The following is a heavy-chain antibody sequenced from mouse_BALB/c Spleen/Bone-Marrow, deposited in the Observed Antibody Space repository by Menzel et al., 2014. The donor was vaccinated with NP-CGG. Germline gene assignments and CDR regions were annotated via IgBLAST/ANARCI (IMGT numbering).Heavy chain of an antibody. CDR1: GYTFTSYW. V-gene: IGHV1-7*01. CDR3: AGKGYGNDHYYAMDY. D-gene: IGHD2-2*01. Sequence: VQLQQSGAELAKPGASVKMSCKASGYTFTSYWMYWIKQRPGQGLEWIGYINPSTGYTEYNQKFKDKATLTADKSSNTAYMQLSRLTSEDSAVYYGAGKGYGNDHYYAMDYWGQGTSVTVSS. CDR2: INPSTGYT. J-gene: IGHJ4*01.